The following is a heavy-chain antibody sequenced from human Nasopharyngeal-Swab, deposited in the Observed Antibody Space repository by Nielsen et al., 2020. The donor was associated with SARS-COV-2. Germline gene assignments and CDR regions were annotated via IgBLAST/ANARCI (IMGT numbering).Heavy chain of an antibody. CDR1: AASVTTYY. CDR3: AGIPYGGGHSSYGWFDL. V-gene: IGHV4-59*02. Sequence: SETLSLTCTVSAASVTTYYWGWIRQSPGKGLEWIAYITDTGRTKYNPSLETRVTISQDTSRTRFSLRLTSVTAAETAMYYCAGIPYGGGHSSYGWFDLWGQRILVTVSS. D-gene: IGHD2-21*02. CDR2: ITDTGRT. J-gene: IGHJ5*02.